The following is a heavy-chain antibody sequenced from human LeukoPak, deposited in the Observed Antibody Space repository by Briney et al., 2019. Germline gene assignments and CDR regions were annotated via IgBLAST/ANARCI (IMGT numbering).Heavy chain of an antibody. CDR2: ISGSGSDI. J-gene: IGHJ4*02. CDR1: GFTFSDQY. D-gene: IGHD6-6*01. CDR3: VRSARRGDF. V-gene: IGHV3-11*01. Sequence: PGGSLRLSCAVSGFTFSDQYMGWIRQAPGKGLEYLSYISGSGSDISYADSVKGRFTISRDNAKNSLYLQMNSLRVEDTAMYYCVRSARRGDFWGQGTLVTVSS.